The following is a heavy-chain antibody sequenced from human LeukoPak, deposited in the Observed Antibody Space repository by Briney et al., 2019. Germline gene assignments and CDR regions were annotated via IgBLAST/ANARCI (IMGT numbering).Heavy chain of an antibody. CDR2: IKQDGSEK. Sequence: PGGSLRLSCAASGFTFSSYWMSWVPQAPGKGLEWVANIKQDGSEKYYVDSVKGRFTISRDNAKNSLYLQMNSLRAEDTAVYYCARETHGDYMDVWGKGTTVTVSS. V-gene: IGHV3-7*01. CDR1: GFTFSSYW. CDR3: ARETHGDYMDV. D-gene: IGHD3-10*01. J-gene: IGHJ6*03.